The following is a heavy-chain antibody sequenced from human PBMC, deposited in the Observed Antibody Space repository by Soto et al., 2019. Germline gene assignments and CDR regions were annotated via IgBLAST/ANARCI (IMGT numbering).Heavy chain of an antibody. CDR2: INSDGTNT. J-gene: IGHJ5*02. CDR3: ALFGGLIYPAA. D-gene: IGHD3-3*01. CDR1: GFTFSTYW. Sequence: EVQLVESGGGSVQPGGSLRLSCAASGFTFSTYWMHWVRQAPGKGLVWVSRINSDGTNTDYAGSVKGRFTISRDNAKNTLYLHRSSLRAEDTAVYYCALFGGLIYPAAWGQGTLVTVSS. V-gene: IGHV3-74*01.